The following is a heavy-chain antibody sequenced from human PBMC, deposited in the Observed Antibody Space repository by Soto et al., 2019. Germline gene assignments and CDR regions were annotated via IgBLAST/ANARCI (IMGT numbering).Heavy chain of an antibody. V-gene: IGHV1-18*01. CDR1: GYTFTSYS. CDR2: ISAHNGDT. J-gene: IGHJ4*02. D-gene: IGHD4-17*01. CDR3: ARYGVAASTGISGY. Sequence: QVQLVQSGAEVKKPGASLKVSCKASGYTFTSYSITWVRQAPGQGLEWMGWISAHNGDTKYAQDFQDRVTMTTDTSTNTAYMELRSLRSGDTAIYYFARYGVAASTGISGYWGQGTLVTVSS.